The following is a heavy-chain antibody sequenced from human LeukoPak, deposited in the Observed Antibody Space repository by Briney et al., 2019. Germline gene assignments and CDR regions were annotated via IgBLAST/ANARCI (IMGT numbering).Heavy chain of an antibody. D-gene: IGHD6-13*01. CDR3: ARGRGGSSSWYVVRSPESQFDP. CDR1: GYTFTSYD. CDR2: MNPNSGNT. J-gene: IGHJ5*02. Sequence: ASVKVSCKASGYTFTSYDINWVRQATGQGLEWMGWMNPNSGNTGYAQKFQGRVTMTRNTSISTAYMELSSLRSEDTAVYYCARGRGGSSSWYVVRSPESQFDPWGQGTLVTVSS. V-gene: IGHV1-8*01.